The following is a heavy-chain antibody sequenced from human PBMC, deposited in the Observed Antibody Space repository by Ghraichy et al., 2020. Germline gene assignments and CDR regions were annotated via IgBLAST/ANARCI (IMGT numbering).Heavy chain of an antibody. D-gene: IGHD3-10*01. CDR3: ARDPRGGQDSGPPI. J-gene: IGHJ4*02. V-gene: IGHV4-31*03. Sequence: SETLSLTCTVSGASVSSGNYYWSWIRQHPVRGLEWIGYIYYSGITDYNPSLESRVTISKDTSKNQFSLKVRYMTAADTAVYYCARDPRGGQDSGPPIWGQGSLVTVSS. CDR2: IYYSGIT. CDR1: GASVSSGNYY.